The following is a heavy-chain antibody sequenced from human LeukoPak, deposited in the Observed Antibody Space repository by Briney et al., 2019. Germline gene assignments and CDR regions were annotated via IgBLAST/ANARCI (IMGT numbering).Heavy chain of an antibody. D-gene: IGHD3-10*01. CDR2: ISGSGGST. CDR1: GFTFSSYA. V-gene: IGHV3-23*01. J-gene: IGHJ5*02. Sequence: GGSLRLSCAASGFTFSSYAMSWVRQAPGKGLEWVSAISGSGGSTYYADSVKGRFTISRDNSKNTLYLQMNSLRAEDTAVYYCARNRMVRGVNWFDPWGQGTLVTVSS. CDR3: ARNRMVRGVNWFDP.